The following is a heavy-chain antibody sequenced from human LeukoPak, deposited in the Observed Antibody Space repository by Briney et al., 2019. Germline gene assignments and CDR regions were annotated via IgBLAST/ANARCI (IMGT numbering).Heavy chain of an antibody. Sequence: PGGSLRLSCAASGFTFSSYAMSWVRQAPGKGLEWVSAISGSGGSTYYADSVKGRFTISRDNSKNTLYLQMNSLRAEDTAVYYCANLADYYGSGSHLDYWGQGTLVTVSS. V-gene: IGHV3-23*01. CDR3: ANLADYYGSGSHLDY. J-gene: IGHJ4*02. CDR2: ISGSGGST. D-gene: IGHD3-10*01. CDR1: GFTFSSYA.